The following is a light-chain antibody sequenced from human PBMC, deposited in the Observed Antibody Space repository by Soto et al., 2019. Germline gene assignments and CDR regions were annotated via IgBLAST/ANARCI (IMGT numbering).Light chain of an antibody. CDR1: QNVNSNY. J-gene: IGKJ2*01. V-gene: IGKV3-20*01. CDR2: GAS. CDR3: QHYGSSPPYT. Sequence: EIVLTQSPGTLSLSPGERATLSCRASQNVNSNYLAWYQQKPGQAPRLLIYGASNRATGIPDRFSGTGSGTDFSLSVSRLEPEDFAVYSCQHYGSSPPYTFGQGTKLEI.